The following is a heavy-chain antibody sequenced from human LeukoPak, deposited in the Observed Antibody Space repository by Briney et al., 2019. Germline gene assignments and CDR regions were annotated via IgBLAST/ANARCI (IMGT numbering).Heavy chain of an antibody. CDR3: VTAGGGYDFWSGYYV. J-gene: IGHJ4*02. CDR1: GFPFSSYA. CDR2: ISNDGNNE. D-gene: IGHD3-3*01. V-gene: IGHV3-30-3*01. Sequence: GGSLRLSCSASGFPFSSYAMHWVRQAPGKGLEWVAVISNDGNNEYYAASVKGRFTISRDNSKNTLYLQMISLRAEDTAIYYCVTAGGGYDFWSGYYVWGQGTQVTVSS.